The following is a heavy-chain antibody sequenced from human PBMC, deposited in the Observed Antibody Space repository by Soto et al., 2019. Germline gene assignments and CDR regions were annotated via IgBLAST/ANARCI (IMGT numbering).Heavy chain of an antibody. CDR2: ISSSGGTT. D-gene: IGHD3-22*01. CDR3: ARWEVVTGLDY. V-gene: IGHV3-48*03. CDR1: GFTFSTSE. J-gene: IGHJ4*02. Sequence: VESGGEVQQPGGSLRLSCVASGFTFSTSEMSWVRQAPGKGLEWISHISSSGGTTYYADSVKGRFTISRDNANHSLFLQMNSLRVADTAVYYCARWEVVTGLDYWGQGTLVTVSS.